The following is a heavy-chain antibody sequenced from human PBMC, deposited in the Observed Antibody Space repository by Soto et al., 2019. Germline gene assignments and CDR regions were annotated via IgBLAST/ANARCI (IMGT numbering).Heavy chain of an antibody. J-gene: IGHJ6*02. CDR3: ARLGYCSGGSCYPRAQNYYYGMDV. CDR2: IYPGDSDT. CDR1: GYSFTSYW. D-gene: IGHD2-15*01. V-gene: IGHV5-51*03. Sequence: PGESLKISCQGSGYSFTSYWIGCVRQMRGKGLESMGIIYPGDSDTRYSPSYQGQVTISADKSISTAYLQWSSLKASDTAIYYCARLGYCSGGSCYPRAQNYYYGMDVWGQGTTVTVS.